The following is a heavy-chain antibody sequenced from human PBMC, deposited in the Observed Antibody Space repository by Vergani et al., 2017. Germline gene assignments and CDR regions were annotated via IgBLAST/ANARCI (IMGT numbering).Heavy chain of an antibody. V-gene: IGHV3-33*01. J-gene: IGHJ5*02. CDR1: GFTFSTYG. CDR2: IWYDGSKK. Sequence: QVQLVESWGGVVQPGRSLRLSCAASGFTFSTYGMHWVRQAPGKGLEWVAVIWYDGSKKYYGDSVKGRFTISRDNSKNTLYLQMNSLGAEDTAVYYCARDGDFWSAYFSSTNWFDPWGQGTLVTVSS. CDR3: ARDGDFWSAYFSSTNWFDP. D-gene: IGHD3-3*01.